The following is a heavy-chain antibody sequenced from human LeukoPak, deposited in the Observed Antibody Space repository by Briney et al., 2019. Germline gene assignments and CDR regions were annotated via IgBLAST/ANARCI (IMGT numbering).Heavy chain of an antibody. V-gene: IGHV4-59*01. CDR3: ERDGGVVDPTIPMDV. D-gene: IGHD3-16*01. J-gene: IGHJ6*04. CDR2: IYYSGST. Sequence: SETLSLTCTVSGVSISSFYWSCIRQSPGKGLEWIGYIYYSGSTNYHPSLKSRVTISVDTSKNQFSLKLSSVTAADTAVYYCERDGGVVDPTIPMDVWGKGTTVTVSS. CDR1: GVSISSFY.